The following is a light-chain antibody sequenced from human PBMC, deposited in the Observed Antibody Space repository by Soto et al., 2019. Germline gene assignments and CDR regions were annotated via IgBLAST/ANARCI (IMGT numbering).Light chain of an antibody. J-gene: IGKJ5*01. Sequence: EIVLTQSPGTLSLSPGERATLSCRASQSVSNNYLAWYQQKPGQAPRLLIYGASNRATGIPDRFSGSGSGTDFALTISRLEPEDFAVYYCQKRSNWPINCGQGKRREIK. CDR1: QSVSNNY. CDR2: GAS. CDR3: QKRSNWPIN. V-gene: IGKV3D-20*02.